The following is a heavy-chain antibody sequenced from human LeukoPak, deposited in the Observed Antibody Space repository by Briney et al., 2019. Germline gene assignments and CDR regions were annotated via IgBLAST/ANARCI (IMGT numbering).Heavy chain of an antibody. CDR2: INPNSGGT. Sequence: ASVKVSCKASGYTFTSYYMHWVRQAPGQRLEWMGWINPNSGGTNYAQKFQGRVTMTRDTSISTAYMELSRLRSDDTAVYYCATAYSSGWSAIDYWGQGTLVTVSS. CDR3: ATAYSSGWSAIDY. CDR1: GYTFTSYY. J-gene: IGHJ4*02. V-gene: IGHV1-2*02. D-gene: IGHD6-13*01.